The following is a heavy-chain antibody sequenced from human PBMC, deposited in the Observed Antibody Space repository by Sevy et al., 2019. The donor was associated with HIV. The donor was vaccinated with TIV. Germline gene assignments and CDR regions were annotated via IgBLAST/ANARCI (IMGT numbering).Heavy chain of an antibody. CDR1: CFDFSIYS. CDR2: LSFGCGKI. CDR3: AREGCTKPHDY. D-gene: IGHD2-8*01. V-gene: IGHV3-23*01. J-gene: IGHJ4*02. Sequence: GGPLRHSCAAACFDFSIYSLSLVRQAPGPGLERVSTLSFGCGKINYADSVKGRFTISRANSKSSVYLQMNNMRVEDTAVYYCAREGCTKPHDYWGQGTLVTVSS.